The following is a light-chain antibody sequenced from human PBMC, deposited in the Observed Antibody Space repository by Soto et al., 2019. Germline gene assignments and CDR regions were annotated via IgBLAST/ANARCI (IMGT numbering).Light chain of an antibody. CDR3: SSYAGSNNRVI. Sequence: QSALTQPPSASGSPGQSVTTSCTGTSSTVGGHDYVSWYQQHPGKAPKLMIYEVSKRPSGVPDRFSGSKSGNTASLTVSGLQAEDEADYYCSSYAGSNNRVIFGGGTKLTVL. J-gene: IGLJ2*01. V-gene: IGLV2-8*01. CDR2: EVS. CDR1: SSTVGGHDY.